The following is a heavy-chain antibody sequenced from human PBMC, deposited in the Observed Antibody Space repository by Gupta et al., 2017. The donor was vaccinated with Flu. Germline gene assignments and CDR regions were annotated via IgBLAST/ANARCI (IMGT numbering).Heavy chain of an antibody. CDR3: ARVGYSSGWPDY. V-gene: IGHV3-21*01. CDR1: GFTFSSYS. D-gene: IGHD6-19*01. CDR2: ISSSSSYI. J-gene: IGHJ4*02. Sequence: VKPGGSLRLSCAASGFTFSSYSMNWVRQAPGKGLEWVSSISSSSSYIYYADSVKGRFTISRDNAKNSLYLQMNSLRAEDTAVYYCARVGYSSGWPDYWGQGTLVTVSS.